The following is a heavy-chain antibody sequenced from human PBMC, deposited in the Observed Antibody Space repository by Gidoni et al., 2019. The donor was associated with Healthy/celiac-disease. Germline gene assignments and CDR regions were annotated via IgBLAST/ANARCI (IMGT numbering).Heavy chain of an antibody. CDR2: ISYDGSNK. D-gene: IGHD2-2*02. J-gene: IGHJ5*02. CDR1: GFTFSSYG. V-gene: IGHV3-30*18. CDR3: AKDRGVYCSSTSCYTLHNWFDP. Sequence: QVQLVESGGGVVQPGRSLRLSCAASGFTFSSYGMHWVRQAPGKGLEWVAVISYDGSNKYYADSVKGRFTISRDNSKNTLYLQMNSLRAEDTAVYYCAKDRGVYCSSTSCYTLHNWFDPWGQGTLVTVSS.